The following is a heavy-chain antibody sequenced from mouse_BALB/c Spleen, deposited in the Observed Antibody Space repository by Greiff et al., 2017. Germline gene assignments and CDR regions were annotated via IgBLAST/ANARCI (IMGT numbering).Heavy chain of an antibody. CDR2: INSNGGST. J-gene: IGHJ4*01. V-gene: IGHV5-6-3*01. Sequence: EVQGVESGGGLVQPGGSLKLSCAASGFTFSSYGMSWVRQTPDKRLELVATINSNGGSTYYPDSVKGRFTISRDNAKNTLYLQMSSLKSEDTAMYYCAGDRHDGYWWGQGTSVTVSS. D-gene: IGHD2-3*01. CDR1: GFTFSSYG. CDR3: AGDRHDGYW.